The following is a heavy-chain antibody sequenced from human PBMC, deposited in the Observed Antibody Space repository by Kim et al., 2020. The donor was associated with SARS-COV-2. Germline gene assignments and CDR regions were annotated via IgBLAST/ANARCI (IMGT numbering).Heavy chain of an antibody. D-gene: IGHD4-17*01. V-gene: IGHV3-73*01. CDR2: IRSKANSYAT. CDR1: GFTFSGSA. CDR3: TADYGGNFQPC. Sequence: GGSLRLSCAASGFTFSGSAMHWVRQAPGKGLEWVARIRSKANSYATADAASVTGRFTIARAESTDTPYLQMNSLKTEDTAVYYCTADYGGNFQPCWGQAPLVTVPS. J-gene: IGHJ4*02.